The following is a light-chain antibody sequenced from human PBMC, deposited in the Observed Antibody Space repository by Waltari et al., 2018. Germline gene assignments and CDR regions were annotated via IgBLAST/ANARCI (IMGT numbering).Light chain of an antibody. Sequence: SYVLTQPPSVSVAPEQTASITSGGNNTGSRSVHRYQQKPGQAPVLVVYADRDRPSGIPERFSGSNSGNTATLTISRVEAGDEADYYCQVWDSSSDLEIFGGGTKLTVL. CDR3: QVWDSSSDLEI. CDR2: ADR. V-gene: IGLV3-21*02. J-gene: IGLJ2*01. CDR1: NTGSRS.